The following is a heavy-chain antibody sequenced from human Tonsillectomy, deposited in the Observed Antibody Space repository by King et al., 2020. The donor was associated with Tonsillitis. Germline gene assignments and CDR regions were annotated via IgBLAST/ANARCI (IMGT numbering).Heavy chain of an antibody. J-gene: IGHJ4*02. CDR2: ISGSGGST. V-gene: IGHV3-23*04. CDR3: AKAITMIVVVILDY. Sequence: VQLVESGGGLVQPVGSLRLSCAASVFAFSSYAMSWVLQAPGQGLELVSAISGSGGSTYYADSVKGRFTISRDNSKNTLYLQMNSLRAEDTAVYYCAKAITMIVVVILDYWGQGTLVTVSS. CDR1: VFAFSSYA. D-gene: IGHD3-22*01.